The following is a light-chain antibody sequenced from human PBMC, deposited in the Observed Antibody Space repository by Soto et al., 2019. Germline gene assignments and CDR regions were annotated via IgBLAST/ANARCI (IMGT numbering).Light chain of an antibody. J-gene: IGLJ1*01. CDR1: SSDVGACNC. CDR2: DVS. V-gene: IGLV2-14*01. Sequence: QSALTQPASVSGSPGQSLAISCTGTSSDVGACNCVSWYQQYPGKAPRLVIFDVSNRPSGVSNRFSGSKSGSTASLTISGLQGEDEADYYCSSYTISRTYVFGTGTNLTVL. CDR3: SSYTISRTYV.